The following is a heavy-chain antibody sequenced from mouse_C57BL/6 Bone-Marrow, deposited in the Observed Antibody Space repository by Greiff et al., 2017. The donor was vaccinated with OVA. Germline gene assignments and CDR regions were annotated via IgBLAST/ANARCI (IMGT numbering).Heavy chain of an antibody. V-gene: IGHV1-64*01. Sequence: QVQLQQPGAELVKPGASVKFSCKAPGYTFTSSWMHWVKQRPGQGLEWIGMIIPISGITNYNEKFKGKATRTADKSSSTAYMQLSSLTTEDSAVYYCATIECARDYWGQGTAVTVSS. J-gene: IGHJ4*01. CDR3: ATIECARDY. CDR1: GYTFTSSW. CDR2: IIPISGIT.